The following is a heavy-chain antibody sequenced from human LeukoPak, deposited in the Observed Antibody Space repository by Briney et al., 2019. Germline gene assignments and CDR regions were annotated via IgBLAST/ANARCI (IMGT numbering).Heavy chain of an antibody. CDR2: ISPYNGNT. V-gene: IGHV1-18*04. Sequence: ASVKVSCKASGYTFTSYYMHWVRQAPGQGLEWMGWISPYNGNTNYAQKFHGRVTMTTDTSTNTAYMELKSLRSDDTAVYYCARGSFWFDPWGQGTLVTVSS. J-gene: IGHJ5*02. D-gene: IGHD2-15*01. CDR1: GYTFTSYY. CDR3: ARGSFWFDP.